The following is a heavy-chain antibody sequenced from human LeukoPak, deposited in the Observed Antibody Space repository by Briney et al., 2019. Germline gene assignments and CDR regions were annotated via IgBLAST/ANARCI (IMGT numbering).Heavy chain of an antibody. V-gene: IGHV3-33*06. CDR3: AKGSDSNYGS. CDR1: GFTFSSYG. J-gene: IGHJ4*02. CDR2: IWYGESNK. Sequence: GSLRLSCAASGFTFSSYGMNWVRQAPGKGLEWVAVIWYGESNKYYADSVKGRFTISRDNSKNTLYLQMNSLRAEDTAVYYCAKGSDSNYGSWGQGTLVTVSS. D-gene: IGHD3-10*01.